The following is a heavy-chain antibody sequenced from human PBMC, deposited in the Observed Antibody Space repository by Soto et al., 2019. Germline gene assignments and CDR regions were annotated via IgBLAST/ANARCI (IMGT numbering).Heavy chain of an antibody. J-gene: IGHJ5*02. V-gene: IGHV3-30-3*01. D-gene: IGHD5-18*01. CDR2: ISYDGSNK. CDR3: AREALGPTAMVP. Sequence: GGSLRLSCAASGFTFSSYAMHWVRQAPGKGLEWVAVISYDGSNKYYADSVKGRFTISRDNSKNTLYLQMNSLRAEDTAVYYCAREALGPTAMVPWGQGTLVTVSS. CDR1: GFTFSSYA.